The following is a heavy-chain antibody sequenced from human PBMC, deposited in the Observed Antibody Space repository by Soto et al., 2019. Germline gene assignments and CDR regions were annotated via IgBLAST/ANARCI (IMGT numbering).Heavy chain of an antibody. CDR1: GFTFSTYG. V-gene: IGHV3-30*18. CDR2: ISYDGYLK. J-gene: IGHJ6*02. D-gene: IGHD3-10*01. CDR3: AKDFKVSGSHYGTLNYYYGMDV. Sequence: PGGSLRLSCAASGFTFSTYGMQWVRHAPGKGLEWVAVISYDGYLKYYVDAVKGRFTVARDNSKNTLFLEMNSLRVEDTAVYFCAKDFKVSGSHYGTLNYYYGMDVWGQGTTVTVSS.